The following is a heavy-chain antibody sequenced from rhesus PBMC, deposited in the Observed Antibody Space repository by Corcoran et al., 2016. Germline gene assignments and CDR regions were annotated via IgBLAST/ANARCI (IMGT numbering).Heavy chain of an antibody. V-gene: IGHV3S5*01. CDR1: GFTFSSYG. CDR3: AKVRYSGSYYVFDY. J-gene: IGHJ4*01. D-gene: IGHD3-16*01. Sequence: EVQLVETGGGLVQPGGSLKLSCAASGFTFSSYGMSWVRQAPGKGLEWVSAINSGVCSTYSADSVKCRFTISRDNSKNPLSLQMNSLRAEDTAVYYCAKVRYSGSYYVFDYWGQGVLVTVSS. CDR2: INSGVCST.